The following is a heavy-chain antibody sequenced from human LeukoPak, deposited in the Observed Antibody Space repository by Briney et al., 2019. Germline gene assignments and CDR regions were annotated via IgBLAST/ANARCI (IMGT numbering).Heavy chain of an antibody. J-gene: IGHJ6*03. D-gene: IGHD6-19*01. V-gene: IGHV4-39*01. CDR1: GGSISSSSYY. Sequence: PSETLSLTCTVSGGSISSSSYYWGWIRQPPGKGLEWIGSIYYSGDTYYNPSLKSRRVTISVDTSKNQFSLRLSSVTAADTAVYYGARHQWHYYYYMGVWGKGSTVTVSS. CDR2: IYYSGDT. CDR3: ARHQWHYYYYMGV.